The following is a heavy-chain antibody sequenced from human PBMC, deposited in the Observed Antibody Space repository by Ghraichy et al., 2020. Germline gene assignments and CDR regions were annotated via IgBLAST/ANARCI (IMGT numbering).Heavy chain of an antibody. D-gene: IGHD5-18*01. Sequence: GWISVHNGKTNYAQKFQGRVTMTTDTSTNTAYMELRSLRSDDTAVYYCARDYNYEFDYWGQGALVTVST. V-gene: IGHV1-18*01. J-gene: IGHJ4*02. CDR2: ISVHNGKT. CDR3: ARDYNYEFDY.